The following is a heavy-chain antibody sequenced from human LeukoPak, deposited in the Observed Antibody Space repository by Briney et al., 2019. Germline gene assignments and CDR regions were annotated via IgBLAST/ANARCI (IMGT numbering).Heavy chain of an antibody. V-gene: IGHV4-39*07. CDR2: IYYSGST. CDR3: ARDGWGLERRSGHYYYYMDV. Sequence: PSETLSLTCTVSGGSISSSSYYWGWIRQPPGKGLEWIGSIYYSGSTYYNPSLKSRVTISVDTSKNQFSLKLSSVTAADTAVYYCARDGWGLERRSGHYYYYMDVWGKGTTVTVSS. D-gene: IGHD1-1*01. CDR1: GGSISSSSYY. J-gene: IGHJ6*03.